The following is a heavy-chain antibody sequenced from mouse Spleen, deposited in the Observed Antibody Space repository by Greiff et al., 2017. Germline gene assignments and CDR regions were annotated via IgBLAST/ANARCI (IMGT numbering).Heavy chain of an antibody. CDR1: GYTFTSYW. CDR3: ASGRGAW. J-gene: IGHJ3*01. D-gene: IGHD3-1*01. Sequence: QVQLQQPGAELVKPGASVKLSCKASGYTFTSYWMHWVKQRPGQGLEWIGMIHPNSGSTNYNQKFKGKATLTVDKSSSTAYMQLSSLTSGDCAVYCWASGRGAWGGQGAVVTVS. V-gene: IGHV1-64*01. CDR2: IHPNSGST.